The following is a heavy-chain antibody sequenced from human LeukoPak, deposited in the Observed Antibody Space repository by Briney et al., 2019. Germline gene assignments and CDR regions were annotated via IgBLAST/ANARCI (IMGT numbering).Heavy chain of an antibody. Sequence: SQTLSLTCTVSGGSISSGDYYWSWIRQPPGKGPEWIGYIYYSGSTYYNPSLKSRVTISVDTSKNQFSLKLSSVTAADTAVYYCARGDPYYYDSSGQESALDYWGQGTLVTVSS. D-gene: IGHD3-22*01. J-gene: IGHJ4*02. V-gene: IGHV4-30-4*01. CDR2: IYYSGST. CDR3: ARGDPYYYDSSGQESALDY. CDR1: GGSISSGDYY.